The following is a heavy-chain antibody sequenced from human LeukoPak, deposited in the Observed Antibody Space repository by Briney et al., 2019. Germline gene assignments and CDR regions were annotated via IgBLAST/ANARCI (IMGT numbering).Heavy chain of an antibody. CDR1: GGSISSGDYY. J-gene: IGHJ4*02. CDR2: IYYSGST. Sequence: SEPLSLTCTVSGGSISSGDYYWSWIRQPAGKGLEWIGYIYYSGSTYYNPSLKSRVTISVDTSKNQFSLKLSSVTAADTAVYYCARDRYSSGYPLDYWGQGTLVTVSS. V-gene: IGHV4-30-4*01. CDR3: ARDRYSSGYPLDY. D-gene: IGHD3-22*01.